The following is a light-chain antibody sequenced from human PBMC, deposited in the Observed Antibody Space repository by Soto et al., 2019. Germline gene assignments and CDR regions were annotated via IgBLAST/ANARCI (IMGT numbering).Light chain of an antibody. CDR1: SSDVGGYDY. Sequence: SVLTQPASVSGSPGQSITISCTGTSSDVGGYDYVSWYQQHPGKTPKLIIYEVSNRPSGISNLFSGSKSAYTASLTISGLQTEDEADYYCSSYTSGSAWVFGGGTKLTVL. CDR3: SSYTSGSAWV. CDR2: EVS. J-gene: IGLJ3*02. V-gene: IGLV2-14*01.